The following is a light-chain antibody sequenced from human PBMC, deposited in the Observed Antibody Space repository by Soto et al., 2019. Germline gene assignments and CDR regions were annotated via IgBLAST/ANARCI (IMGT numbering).Light chain of an antibody. Sequence: ALTQPASVSGSPGQSITISCTGTSSDVGVFNYVSWYQQHPGKAPTLIIYEVSNRPSGVSNRFSGSKSGNTASLTISGLQAEDEADYYCSSYTTSSTYVFGTGTKVTVL. CDR3: SSYTTSSTYV. V-gene: IGLV2-14*01. CDR1: SSDVGVFNY. CDR2: EVS. J-gene: IGLJ1*01.